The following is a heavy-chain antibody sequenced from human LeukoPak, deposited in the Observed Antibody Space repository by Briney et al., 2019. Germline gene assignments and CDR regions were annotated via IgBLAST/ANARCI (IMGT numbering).Heavy chain of an antibody. D-gene: IGHD1-1*01. CDR1: GYTFTGYY. Sequence: ASVTVSCKASGYTFTGYYMHWVRQAPGQGLEWMGWINPNSGGTNYAQKFQGRVTMTRDTSISTAYMELSRLRSDDTAVYYCARGWKRNWNGSGYWGQGTLVTVSS. CDR3: ARGWKRNWNGSGY. J-gene: IGHJ4*02. CDR2: INPNSGGT. V-gene: IGHV1-2*02.